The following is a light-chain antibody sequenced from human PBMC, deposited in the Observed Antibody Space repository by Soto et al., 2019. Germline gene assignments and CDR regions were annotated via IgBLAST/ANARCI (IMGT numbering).Light chain of an antibody. CDR3: QQDGSAPQT. CDR1: LTVDRRF. V-gene: IGKV3-20*01. CDR2: GTS. Sequence: EILLTQSPGTLSLSTGERATLSCRAILTVDRRFFGWYPQNPGQAPRLLIYGTSNRDTGIPDRFSGSGYGTDVSLTICSLEPEDLVKYYCQQDGSAPQTFRQGNTLELQ. J-gene: IGKJ2*01.